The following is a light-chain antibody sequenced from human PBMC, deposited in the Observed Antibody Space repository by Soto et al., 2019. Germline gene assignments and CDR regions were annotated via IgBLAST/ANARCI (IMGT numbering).Light chain of an antibody. V-gene: IGKV1-5*01. CDR1: QSISSW. CDR2: DAS. Sequence: DIQMTQSPSALSASVGDGVTITCRASQSISSWLAWYQQKPGKAPKLLIYDASSLESRVPSRFSGSGSGTEFTLTISGLRPDDFATYYCQQYNTYSYTFGQGTKLEIK. J-gene: IGKJ2*01. CDR3: QQYNTYSYT.